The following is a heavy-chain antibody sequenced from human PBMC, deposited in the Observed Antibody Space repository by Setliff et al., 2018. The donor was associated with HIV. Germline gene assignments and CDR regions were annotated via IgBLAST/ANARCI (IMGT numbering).Heavy chain of an antibody. J-gene: IGHJ6*02. D-gene: IGHD2-2*01. V-gene: IGHV3-21*01. Sequence: GGSLRLSCAASGFTFNSYSMNWVRQAPGKGLEWVSSISSSNSYKHYPDSVQGRFTISRDNAKNSLYLQMSSLRVEDTAVYYCARWPVVVPAAMWGLSPYYYYGMDVWGQGTTVTAP. CDR1: GFTFNSYS. CDR3: ARWPVVVPAAMWGLSPYYYYGMDV. CDR2: ISSSNSYK.